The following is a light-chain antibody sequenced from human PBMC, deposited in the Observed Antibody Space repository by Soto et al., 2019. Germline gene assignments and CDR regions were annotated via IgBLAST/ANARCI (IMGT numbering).Light chain of an antibody. CDR3: SSYTSTRTL. CDR2: EIN. J-gene: IGLJ2*01. CDR1: SSDIGANNY. Sequence: QSALTQPASVSGSPGQSITISCTGTSSDIGANNYVSWYQQHPCRAPKLMIFEINNRPSGVSDRFSGSKSDNTASLTISGLQTEDEGDYYCSSYTSTRTLFGGGTKLTVL. V-gene: IGLV2-14*01.